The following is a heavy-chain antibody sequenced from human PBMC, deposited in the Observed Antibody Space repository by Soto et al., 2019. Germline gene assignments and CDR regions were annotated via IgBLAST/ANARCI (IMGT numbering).Heavy chain of an antibody. V-gene: IGHV3-64*01. CDR3: ARDSITGTSNFDH. CDR2: ISSNGDST. CDR1: GFTFSGYS. Sequence: GGSLRLSCAASGFTFSGYSMHWVRQAPGKGLEYVSAISSNGDSTYYANSVKGRFTISRDNSKNTLYLQLGSLRAEDMAVYYCARDSITGTSNFDHWGQGTLVTVSS. J-gene: IGHJ4*02. D-gene: IGHD1-20*01.